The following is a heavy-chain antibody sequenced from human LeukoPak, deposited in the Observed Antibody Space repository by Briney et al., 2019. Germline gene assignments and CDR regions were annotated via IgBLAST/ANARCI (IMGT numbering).Heavy chain of an antibody. CDR2: INSDGINT. J-gene: IGHJ5*02. Sequence: PGGSLRLSCAASGFTFSNYWMHWVRQAPGKGLVWVSRINSDGINTSYADSVKGRFTISRDNAKNTLNLQMNSLRAEDTAVYYCARDLGQYYDTSDNWFDPWGQGTLVTVP. V-gene: IGHV3-74*01. CDR3: ARDLGQYYDTSDNWFDP. CDR1: GFTFSNYW. D-gene: IGHD3-22*01.